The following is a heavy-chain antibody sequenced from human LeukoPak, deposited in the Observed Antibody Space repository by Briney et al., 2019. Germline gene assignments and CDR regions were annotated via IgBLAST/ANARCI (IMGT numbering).Heavy chain of an antibody. CDR2: ISAYNGNT. D-gene: IGHD5-18*01. CDR1: GYTFTSYG. Sequence: ASVKVSCKASGYTFTSYGISWVRQAPGQGLEWMGWISAYNGNTNYAQKLQGRVTMTTDTSTSTAYMELRSLRSDDTAEYYCARGTPGYSYGSVPFDYWGQGTLVTVSS. CDR3: ARGTPGYSYGSVPFDY. V-gene: IGHV1-18*01. J-gene: IGHJ4*02.